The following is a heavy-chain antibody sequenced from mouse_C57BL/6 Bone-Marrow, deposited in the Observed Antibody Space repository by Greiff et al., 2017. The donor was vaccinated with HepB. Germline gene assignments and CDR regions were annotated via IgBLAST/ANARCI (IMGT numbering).Heavy chain of an antibody. D-gene: IGHD1-1*01. J-gene: IGHJ2*01. Sequence: VQLQQSGTVLARPGASVKMSCKTSGYTFTSYWMHWVKQRPGQGLEWIGAIYPGNSDTSYNQKFKGKAKLPAVTSASTAYMELSSLTNEDSAVYYCTRGGYYGYWGQGTTLTVSS. V-gene: IGHV1-5*01. CDR3: TRGGYYGY. CDR1: GYTFTSYW. CDR2: IYPGNSDT.